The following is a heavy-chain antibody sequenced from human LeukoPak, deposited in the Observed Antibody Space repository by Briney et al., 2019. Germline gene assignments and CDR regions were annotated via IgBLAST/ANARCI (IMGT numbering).Heavy chain of an antibody. Sequence: SGTLSLTCGVSGGSISSNKWWSWVRQPPGKGLEWIGETHHSGRTNYNPSLKSRVTISVDTSKNQFSLKLSSVTAADTAVYYCARASEDYYDSSSYYYYMDVWGKGTTVTVSS. CDR2: THHSGRT. CDR1: GGSISSNKW. J-gene: IGHJ6*03. CDR3: ARASEDYYDSSSYYYYMDV. D-gene: IGHD3-22*01. V-gene: IGHV4-4*02.